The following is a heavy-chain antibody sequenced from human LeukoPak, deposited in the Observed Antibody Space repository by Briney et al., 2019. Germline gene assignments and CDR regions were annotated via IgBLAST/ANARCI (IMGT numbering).Heavy chain of an antibody. CDR2: IYHSGST. D-gene: IGHD6-19*01. Sequence: SETLSLTCTVSGYSISSGYYWGWIRQPPGKGLEWIGSIYHSGSTYYNPSLKSRVTISVDTSKNQFSLKLSSVTAADTAVYYCARNPHVSGWYLNHYYYYYMDVWGKGTTVTISS. J-gene: IGHJ6*03. V-gene: IGHV4-38-2*02. CDR1: GYSISSGYY. CDR3: ARNPHVSGWYLNHYYYYYMDV.